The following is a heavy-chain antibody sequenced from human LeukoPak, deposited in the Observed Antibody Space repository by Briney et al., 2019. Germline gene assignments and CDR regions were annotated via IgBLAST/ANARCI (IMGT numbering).Heavy chain of an antibody. CDR1: GGSISGYY. J-gene: IGHJ5*02. D-gene: IGHD2-2*01. V-gene: IGHV4-59*01. CDR2: IYYSGST. CDR3: ASMDCSSTSCYAGGGWFDP. Sequence: PSETLSLTCTVSGGSISGYYWSWIRQPPGKGLEWIGYIYYSGSTNYNPSLKSRVTISVDTSKNQFSLKLSSVTAADTAVYYCASMDCSSTSCYAGGGWFDPWGQGTLVTVSS.